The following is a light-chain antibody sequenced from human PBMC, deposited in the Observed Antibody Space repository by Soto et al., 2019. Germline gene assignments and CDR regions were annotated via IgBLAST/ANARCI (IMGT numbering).Light chain of an antibody. CDR3: QQYGGSPIT. Sequence: EIVLTQSPGTLSLSPGEIATRSCRASQSVSSKLAWYQQKPGQAPRLLISGASSRATGIPDRFSGSGSGTDFTLTISRLEPEDFAMYFCQQYGGSPITFGQGTRLDIK. CDR1: QSVSSK. V-gene: IGKV3-20*01. CDR2: GAS. J-gene: IGKJ5*01.